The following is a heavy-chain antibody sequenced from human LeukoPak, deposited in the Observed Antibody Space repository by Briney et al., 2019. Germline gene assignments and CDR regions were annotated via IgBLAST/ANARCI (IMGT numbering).Heavy chain of an antibody. J-gene: IGHJ4*02. CDR3: ARARGAAGTGPIDY. D-gene: IGHD6-13*01. CDR2: IYSGGST. V-gene: IGHV3-53*01. CDR1: GFIVSSNY. Sequence: PGGSLRLSCAASGFIVSSNYMSSVRQAPGKGLEWVSLIYSGGSTYYADSVKGRFTISRDKSKNTLYLQMNSLRAEDTAVYYCARARGAAGTGPIDYWGRGTLVTVSS.